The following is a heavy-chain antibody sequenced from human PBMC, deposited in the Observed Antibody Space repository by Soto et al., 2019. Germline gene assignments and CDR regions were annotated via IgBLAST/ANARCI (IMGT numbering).Heavy chain of an antibody. V-gene: IGHV3-30*18. CDR3: AKDGGAAFYYYYGMDV. CDR2: ISYDGSNK. Sequence: LRLSCAASGFTFSSYGMHWVRQAPGKGLEWVAVISYDGSNKYYADSVKGRFTISRDNSKNTLYLQMNSLRAEDTAVYYCAKDGGAAFYYYYGMDVWGQGTTVTVSS. J-gene: IGHJ6*02. D-gene: IGHD3-16*01. CDR1: GFTFSSYG.